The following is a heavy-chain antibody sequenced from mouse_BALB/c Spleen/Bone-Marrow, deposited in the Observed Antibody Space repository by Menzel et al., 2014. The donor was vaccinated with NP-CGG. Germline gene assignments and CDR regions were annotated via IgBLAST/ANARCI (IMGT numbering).Heavy chain of an antibody. J-gene: IGHJ2*01. Sequence: EVKLVESGGGLVQPGGSMKLSCVASGFTFSNYWMNWVRQSPEKGLEWVAEIRLKSNNYATHYAESVKGRFTISRDDSKSSVYLQMNNLRAEDTGTYYCTRPHYYGSSYYFDYWGQGTTLTVSS. D-gene: IGHD1-1*01. CDR2: IRLKSNNYAT. CDR1: GFTFSNYW. CDR3: TRPHYYGSSYYFDY. V-gene: IGHV6-6*02.